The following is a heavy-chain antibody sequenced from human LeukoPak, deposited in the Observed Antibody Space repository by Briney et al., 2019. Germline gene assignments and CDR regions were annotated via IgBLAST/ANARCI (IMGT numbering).Heavy chain of an antibody. CDR2: ISAYNGNT. Sequence: ASVKVSCKASGYSFTTYGINWVRQAPGQGLEWMAWISAYNGNTNYAQNFQGRVTLTTDTHTTTAYMELRSLRSDDTAVYYCARERGAMVRGVILSDNWGQGTLVTVSS. D-gene: IGHD3-10*01. CDR1: GYSFTTYG. J-gene: IGHJ4*02. CDR3: ARERGAMVRGVILSDN. V-gene: IGHV1-18*01.